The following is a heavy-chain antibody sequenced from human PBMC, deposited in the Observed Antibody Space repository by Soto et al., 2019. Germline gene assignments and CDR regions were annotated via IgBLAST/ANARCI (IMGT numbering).Heavy chain of an antibody. CDR3: ARDRSGGSCYYDY. Sequence: QVQLQESGPGLVKPSQTLSLTCTVSGGSISSGDYYWNWIRQHPGKGLEWIGYMYNSGSTYYNTSLKCRVTISVDTSKNQFSLKLSSVTAADTAVYYCARDRSGGSCYYDYWGQGTLVTVSS. CDR2: MYNSGST. V-gene: IGHV4-31*03. CDR1: GGSISSGDYY. D-gene: IGHD2-15*01. J-gene: IGHJ4*02.